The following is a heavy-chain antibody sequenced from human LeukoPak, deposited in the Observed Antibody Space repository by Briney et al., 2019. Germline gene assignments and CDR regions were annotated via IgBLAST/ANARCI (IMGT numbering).Heavy chain of an antibody. D-gene: IGHD6-19*01. CDR2: IYSGGST. CDR1: GFTASSNY. Sequence: GGSLRPSCAPSGFTASSNYMTWVRQAPGKGLGWLSVIYSGGSTYYADCVKGRFTISRDNSKNTLYLQMNSLRAEETAVYYCANTYSSGWSDAFDIWGQGTMVTVSS. CDR3: ANTYSSGWSDAFDI. V-gene: IGHV3-53*01. J-gene: IGHJ3*02.